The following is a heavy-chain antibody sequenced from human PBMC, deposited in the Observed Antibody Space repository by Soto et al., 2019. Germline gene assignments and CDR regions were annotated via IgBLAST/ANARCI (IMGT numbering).Heavy chain of an antibody. CDR2: IYPGDFDT. CDR1: GYSFTSYW. V-gene: IGHV5-51*01. D-gene: IGHD2-2*01. Sequence: GESLKISCKGSGYSFTSYWIGWVRQMPGKGLEWMGIIYPGDFDTRYSPSFQGQVTISADKSISTAYLQWSSLKASDTAMYYCARQGGYCISTSCYAEYYYYGMDVWGQGTTVTVSS. CDR3: ARQGGYCISTSCYAEYYYYGMDV. J-gene: IGHJ6*02.